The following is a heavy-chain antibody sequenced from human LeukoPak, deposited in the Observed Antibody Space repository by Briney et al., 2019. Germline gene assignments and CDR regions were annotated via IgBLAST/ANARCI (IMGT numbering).Heavy chain of an antibody. J-gene: IGHJ6*02. V-gene: IGHV4-59*01. Sequence: SETLSLTCTVSGGSISTYYWSWIRQPPGKGLEWIGYIYSSGSTNYNPSLKSRVTISVDTSKNQFSLKLSSVTAADTAVYYCARESYCGGDCYHGARYYYGMDVWGQGTTVTVSS. CDR1: GGSISTYY. D-gene: IGHD2-21*02. CDR3: ARESYCGGDCYHGARYYYGMDV. CDR2: IYSSGST.